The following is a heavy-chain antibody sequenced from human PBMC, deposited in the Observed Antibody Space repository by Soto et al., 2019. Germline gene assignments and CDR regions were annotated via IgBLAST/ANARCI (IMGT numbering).Heavy chain of an antibody. V-gene: IGHV3-7*03. Sequence: EVQLVESGGGLVQPGGSLRLSCAASGFTFSNYWMNWVRQAPGKGLEWVANINEDGTGKSYVDSVRGRFTISGDNAKNSLFLQMNSLRAEDTAVYYCAKGISTPGVDFWGQGTLVTVSS. CDR3: AKGISTPGVDF. CDR2: INEDGTGK. CDR1: GFTFSNYW. D-gene: IGHD2-15*01. J-gene: IGHJ4*02.